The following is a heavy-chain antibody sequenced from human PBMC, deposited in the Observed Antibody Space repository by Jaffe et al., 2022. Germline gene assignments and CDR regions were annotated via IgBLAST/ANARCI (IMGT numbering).Heavy chain of an antibody. V-gene: IGHV3-23*01. CDR2: ILNSGGVT. J-gene: IGHJ5*02. CDR3: AKVEWLHWFDP. D-gene: IGHD3-3*01. Sequence: EVQLLESGGGLVQPGGSLRLSCAASGFTFTSSDMAWVRQAPGKGLEWVSTILNSGGVTYYADSVKGRFTISRDNSKNTVYLQMNSLRADDTAVYYCAKVEWLHWFDPWGQGTLVTVSS. CDR1: GFTFTSSD.